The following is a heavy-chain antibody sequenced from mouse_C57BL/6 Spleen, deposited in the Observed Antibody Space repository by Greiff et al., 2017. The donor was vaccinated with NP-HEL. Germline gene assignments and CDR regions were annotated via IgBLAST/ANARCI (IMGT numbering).Heavy chain of an antibody. D-gene: IGHD1-1*01. V-gene: IGHV1-19*01. CDR3: ARGGFSTVVDYFDY. CDR1: GYTFTDYY. CDR2: IIPYNGGT. J-gene: IGHJ2*01. Sequence: VQLQQSGPVLVKPGASVKMSCKASGYTFTDYYMNWVKQSPGKSLEWIGVIIPYNGGTSYNQKFKGKATLTVDKSSSTAYMELNSLTSEDSAVYYCARGGFSTVVDYFDYWGQGTTLTVSS.